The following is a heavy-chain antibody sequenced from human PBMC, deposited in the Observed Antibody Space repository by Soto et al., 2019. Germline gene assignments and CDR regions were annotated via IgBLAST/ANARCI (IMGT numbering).Heavy chain of an antibody. V-gene: IGHV4-34*01. D-gene: IGHD2-2*01. CDR2: IHLAGST. J-gene: IGHJ2*01. Sequence: QVQLQQWGAGLLKPSETLSLTCAVYGGSFSGYYWSWIRQPPGKGLEWIGEIHLAGSTKYNPSLKGRVTLSLDTSKNQFSLKLTSVTAADTSVYYCARRVVPAALGLSGRGTLVTGSS. CDR3: ARRVVPAALGL. CDR1: GGSFSGYY.